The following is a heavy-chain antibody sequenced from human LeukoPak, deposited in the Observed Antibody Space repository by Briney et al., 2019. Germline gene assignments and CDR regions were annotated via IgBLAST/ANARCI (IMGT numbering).Heavy chain of an antibody. Sequence: PRGSLRLSCAASGFIFSTYSMNWVRQAPGKGLEWVSYISGGSSPIDYADSVKGRFTISRDNAKNSLYLQMNSLTDEDTAVYYCARDHDWAFDWWGQGTLVTVST. CDR1: GFIFSTYS. J-gene: IGHJ5*01. D-gene: IGHD3-16*01. CDR3: ARDHDWAFDW. V-gene: IGHV3-48*02. CDR2: ISGGSSPI.